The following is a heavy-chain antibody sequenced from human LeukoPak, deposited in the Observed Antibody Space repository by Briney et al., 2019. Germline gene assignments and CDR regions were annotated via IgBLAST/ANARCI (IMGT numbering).Heavy chain of an antibody. V-gene: IGHV3-11*01. J-gene: IGHJ6*02. D-gene: IGHD3-9*01. CDR1: GFTFSDYY. CDR2: ISRSGTTI. Sequence: GGSLRLSCAASGFTFSDYYMGWIRQAPGKGLEWISYISRSGTTIFYADSAKGRFTISRDNAKSSLYLQMNSLRGEDRAVYYCARESTSFRSFDWGFYGMDVWGQGTTVTVS. CDR3: ARESTSFRSFDWGFYGMDV.